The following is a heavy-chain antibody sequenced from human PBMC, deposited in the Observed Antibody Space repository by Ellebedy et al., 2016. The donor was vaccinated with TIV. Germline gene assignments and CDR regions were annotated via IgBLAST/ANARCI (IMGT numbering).Heavy chain of an antibody. CDR1: GGSISSGSYY. V-gene: IGHV4-61*02. CDR3: ARDQGLTYYDFWSGFDP. J-gene: IGHJ5*02. CDR2: IYTSGST. D-gene: IGHD3-3*01. Sequence: SETLSLTXTVSGGSISSGSYYWSWIRQPAGKGLEWIGRIYTSGSTNFNPSLKSRVTMSVDTSKNQFSLKLSSVTAADTAVYYCARDQGLTYYDFWSGFDPWGQGTLVTVSS.